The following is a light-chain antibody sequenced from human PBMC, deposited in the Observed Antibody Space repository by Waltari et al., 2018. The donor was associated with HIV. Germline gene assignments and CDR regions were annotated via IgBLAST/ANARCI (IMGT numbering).Light chain of an antibody. CDR3: SSYSRTSTFV. J-gene: IGLJ1*01. Sequence: QSALTQPASVSGSPGQSITISCTGTRSDIGDYDFVAWYQHHPGKAPKLMIYDVIQRPSGVSFRFSGSKSGNTASLTISGLQAEDEADYYCSSYSRTSTFVFGTGTKVTVL. CDR1: RSDIGDYDF. CDR2: DVI. V-gene: IGLV2-14*03.